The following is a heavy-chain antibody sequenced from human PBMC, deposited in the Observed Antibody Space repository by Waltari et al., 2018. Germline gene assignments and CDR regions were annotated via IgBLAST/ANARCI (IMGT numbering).Heavy chain of an antibody. Sequence: EVQLVESGGGLVQPGGSLRLSCAASGFTFSTDWMIWVRQAPGKGLEWVANINPDGSGEFYVDSVKGRFTISRDNAKNSLYLQMNSLGAEDTAVYYCAKNLNWFDPWGQGTLVTVSS. CDR2: INPDGSGE. CDR1: GFTFSTDW. V-gene: IGHV3-7*01. CDR3: AKNLNWFDP. J-gene: IGHJ5*02.